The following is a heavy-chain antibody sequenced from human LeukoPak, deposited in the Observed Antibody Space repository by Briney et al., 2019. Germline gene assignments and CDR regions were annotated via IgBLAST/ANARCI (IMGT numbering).Heavy chain of an antibody. CDR2: FDPEDGET. J-gene: IGHJ4*02. Sequence: ASVKVSCTVSGYTLTELSMHWVRQAPGKGLEWMGGFDPEDGETIYAQKFQGRVTMTEDTSTDTAYMELSSLRSEDTAVYYCATPGSWGSYRYLVYWGQGTLVTVSS. D-gene: IGHD3-16*02. CDR3: ATPGSWGSYRYLVY. V-gene: IGHV1-24*01. CDR1: GYTLTELS.